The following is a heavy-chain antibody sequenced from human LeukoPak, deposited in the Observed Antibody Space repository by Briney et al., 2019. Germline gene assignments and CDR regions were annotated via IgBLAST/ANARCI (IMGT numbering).Heavy chain of an antibody. J-gene: IGHJ4*02. CDR2: INRSGST. V-gene: IGHV4-34*01. CDR3: ARADIVVVPAAFDY. Sequence: SETLSLTCAVYGGSFSGYYWSWIRQPPGKGLEWIGEINRSGSTNYNPSLKSRVTISVDTSKNQFSLKLSSVTAVDTAVYYCARADIVVVPAAFDYWGQGTLVTVSS. CDR1: GGSFSGYY. D-gene: IGHD2-2*01.